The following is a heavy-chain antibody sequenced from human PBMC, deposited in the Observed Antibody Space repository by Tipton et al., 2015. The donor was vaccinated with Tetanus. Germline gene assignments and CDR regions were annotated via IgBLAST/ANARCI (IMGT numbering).Heavy chain of an antibody. CDR1: GGSISSGGSF. CDR2: IYYSGST. Sequence: TLSLTCTVSGGSISSGGSFWSWIRQHPGKDLEWIGYIYYSGSTYYNPSLQSRVTISLDTSKNQFSLNLTSVTAADTAVYYCARGATTVTWGHGGGRDGRGDAFDIWGQGTMVTVSS. CDR3: ARGATTVTWGHGGGRDGRGDAFDI. D-gene: IGHD4-11*01. V-gene: IGHV4-31*03. J-gene: IGHJ3*02.